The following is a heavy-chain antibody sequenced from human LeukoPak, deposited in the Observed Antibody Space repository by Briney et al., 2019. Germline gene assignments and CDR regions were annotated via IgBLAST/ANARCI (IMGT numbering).Heavy chain of an antibody. D-gene: IGHD5-18*01. J-gene: IGHJ4*02. CDR1: GFTFSGSA. CDR2: IRSKANSYAT. V-gene: IGHV3-73*01. CDR3: TRLVDTAT. Sequence: PGGSLRLSCAASGFTFSGSAMHWVRQASGKGLEWVGRIRSKANSYATAYAASVKGRFTISRDDSKSTAYLQMNSLKTEDTAVYYCTRLVDTATWGQGTLVTVSS.